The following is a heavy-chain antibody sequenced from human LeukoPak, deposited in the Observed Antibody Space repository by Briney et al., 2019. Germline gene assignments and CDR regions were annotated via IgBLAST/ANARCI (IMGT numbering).Heavy chain of an antibody. CDR2: ISGSGGST. CDR1: GFTFSSYA. D-gene: IGHD3-10*01. J-gene: IGHJ4*02. V-gene: IGHV3-23*01. Sequence: GGSLRLSCAASGFTFSSYAMSWVRQAPGKGLEWVSAISGSGGSTYYADSVKGRFTISRDNAKNSLYLQMNSLRAEDTALYYCARAYYYGSGSQNFDYWGQGTLVTVSS. CDR3: ARAYYYGSGSQNFDY.